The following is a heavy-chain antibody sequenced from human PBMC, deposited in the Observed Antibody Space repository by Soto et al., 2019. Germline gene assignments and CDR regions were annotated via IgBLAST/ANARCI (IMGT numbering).Heavy chain of an antibody. Sequence: SGGGVVQPGRSLRLSCAASGFTFSNNAMDWVRQAPGKGLEWVAVISYDGSNKYIAESVKGRFTISRDNSKNTLFLQMNSLRAEDTAVYYCARGTTTSAFSAMDVWGQGTTVTVSS. CDR1: GFTFSNNA. D-gene: IGHD1-1*01. J-gene: IGHJ6*02. CDR2: ISYDGSNK. V-gene: IGHV3-30-3*01. CDR3: ARGTTTSAFSAMDV.